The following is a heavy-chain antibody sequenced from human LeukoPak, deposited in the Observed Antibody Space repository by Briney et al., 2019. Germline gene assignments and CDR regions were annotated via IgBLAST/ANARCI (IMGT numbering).Heavy chain of an antibody. CDR1: GGSISSYY. J-gene: IGHJ4*02. Sequence: SETLSLTCTVSGGSISSYYWSWIRQPPGKGLEWIGYIYYSGSTNYNPSLKSRVTISVDTSKNQFSLKLSSVTAADTAVYYCARGGSTLYYYDSSGNFDYWGQGTLVTVSS. D-gene: IGHD3-22*01. CDR2: IYYSGST. V-gene: IGHV4-59*01. CDR3: ARGGSTLYYYDSSGNFDY.